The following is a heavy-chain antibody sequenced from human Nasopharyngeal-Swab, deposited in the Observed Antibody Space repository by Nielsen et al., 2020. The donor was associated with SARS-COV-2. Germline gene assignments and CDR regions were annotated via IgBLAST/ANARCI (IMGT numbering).Heavy chain of an antibody. Sequence: SVKVSCKASGGTFSSYAISWVRQAPGQGLEWMGGIIPIFGTANYAQKFQGRVTITADESTSTAYMELSSLRSEDTAVYYCARGTATISFDYYYYMDVWGKGTTVTVSS. V-gene: IGHV1-69*13. D-gene: IGHD5-24*01. CDR1: GGTFSSYA. CDR3: ARGTATISFDYYYYMDV. J-gene: IGHJ6*03. CDR2: IIPIFGTA.